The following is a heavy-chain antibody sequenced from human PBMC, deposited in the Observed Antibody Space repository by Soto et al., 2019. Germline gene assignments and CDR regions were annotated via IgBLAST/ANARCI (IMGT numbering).Heavy chain of an antibody. D-gene: IGHD6-13*01. V-gene: IGHV1-69*01. J-gene: IGHJ4*02. CDR2: IIPIFGSA. CDR1: GCTFSSYA. CDR3: ARDRRGVEQQLDY. Sequence: QVQLLQSGAGVEKPGSSVKVSCKASGCTFSSYAMSWVRQAPGQGLEWMGGIIPIFGSANYAQKFRGRVTITADESTSTAYMQLRSLRYEATAVYYCARDRRGVEQQLDYWGQGTLVTVSS.